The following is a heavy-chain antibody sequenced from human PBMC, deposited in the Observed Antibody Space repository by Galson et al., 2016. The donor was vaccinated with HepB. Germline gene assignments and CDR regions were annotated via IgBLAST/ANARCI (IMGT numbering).Heavy chain of an antibody. D-gene: IGHD5-12*01. CDR3: ARQQYHGYAPVDH. V-gene: IGHV3-30*03. CDR2: IGTDEKTQ. J-gene: IGHJ4*02. Sequence: SLRLSCAASAFTFSCCGMHWVRQAPGKGLEWVAVIGTDEKTQYHANSVKGRFSLSRDNSKNAVFLQMNSLKVEDTALYYCARQQYHGYAPVDHWGQGILVTVSS. CDR1: AFTFSCCG.